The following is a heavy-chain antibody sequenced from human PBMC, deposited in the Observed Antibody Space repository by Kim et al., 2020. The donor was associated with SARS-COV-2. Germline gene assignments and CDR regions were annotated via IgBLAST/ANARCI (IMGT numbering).Heavy chain of an antibody. J-gene: IGHJ6*02. CDR3: ARHYSGSYLDYYYGMDV. D-gene: IGHD1-26*01. V-gene: IGHV4-39*01. Sequence: KSRVTISVDTSKNQFSLKLSSVTAADTAVYYCARHYSGSYLDYYYGMDVWGQGTTVTVSS.